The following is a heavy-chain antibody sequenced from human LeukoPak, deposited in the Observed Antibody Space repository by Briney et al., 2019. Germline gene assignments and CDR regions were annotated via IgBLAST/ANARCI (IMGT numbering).Heavy chain of an antibody. V-gene: IGHV1-18*01. J-gene: IGHJ3*02. D-gene: IGHD2-21*02. CDR3: ARGEDIGAYCGGDCYSSAFDI. Sequence: GASVKVSCKASGYTFTSYGISWVRQAPGQGLEWMGWISAYNGNTNYAQKLQGRVTMTTDTSTSTAYMELRSLRSDDTAVYYCARGEDIGAYCGGDCYSSAFDIWGQGTMVTVSS. CDR1: GYTFTSYG. CDR2: ISAYNGNT.